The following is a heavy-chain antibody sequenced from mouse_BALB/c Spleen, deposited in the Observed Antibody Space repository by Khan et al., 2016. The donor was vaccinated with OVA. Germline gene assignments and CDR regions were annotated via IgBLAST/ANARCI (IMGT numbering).Heavy chain of an antibody. Sequence: QVQLQQPGAELARPGASVKLSCKASGYTFTDYYINWVKQRTGQGLEWIGEISPGSGDTYYNEKFKGKATLTADKSSSTVYMQLNSLTAEASAVYFCARRNYFGYTFAYWGQGTLVTVSA. CDR2: ISPGSGDT. V-gene: IGHV1-77*01. J-gene: IGHJ3*01. D-gene: IGHD1-2*01. CDR3: ARRNYFGYTFAY. CDR1: GYTFTDYY.